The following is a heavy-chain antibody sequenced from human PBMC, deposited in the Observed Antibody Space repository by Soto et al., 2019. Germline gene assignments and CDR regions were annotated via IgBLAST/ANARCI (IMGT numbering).Heavy chain of an antibody. CDR1: GFTSSNYA. Sequence: XGSLILSCAAAGFTSSNYAMSWVRQAPGKGLEWVSTISGSGDSTYYADSVKGRFTISRDNSRNTLYLQMNSLRAEDTAVYYCAKALRYFDWLLRPWNSMDVWGQGTTVTVS. D-gene: IGHD3-9*01. V-gene: IGHV3-23*01. CDR2: ISGSGDST. CDR3: AKALRYFDWLLRPWNSMDV. J-gene: IGHJ6*02.